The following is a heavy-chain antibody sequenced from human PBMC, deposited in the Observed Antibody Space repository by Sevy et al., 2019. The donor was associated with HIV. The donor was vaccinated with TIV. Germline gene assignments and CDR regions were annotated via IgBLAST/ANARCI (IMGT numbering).Heavy chain of an antibody. CDR2: IYWDDDK. CDR3: AHRRDDAVVMVYGDFGI. CDR1: GFSLSTRGVG. V-gene: IGHV2-5*02. Sequence: SGPTLVNPTQTLTLTCTLSGFSLSTRGVGLGWIRQPPGEALEWLALIYWDDDKHYSPSLKSRLSVTKDTSKNQVVLTMTNMDPVDTATYYCAHRRDDAVVMVYGDFGIWGPGTLVTVSS. D-gene: IGHD2-8*01. J-gene: IGHJ4*02.